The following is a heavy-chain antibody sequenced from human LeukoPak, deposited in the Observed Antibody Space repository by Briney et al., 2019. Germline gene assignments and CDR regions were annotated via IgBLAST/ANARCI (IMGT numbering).Heavy chain of an antibody. CDR2: IYVTGN. CDR3: ARHIGGGIEDMDV. CDR1: GGSIGTYY. J-gene: IGHJ6*03. V-gene: IGHV4-59*08. D-gene: IGHD3-16*02. Sequence: PSETLSLTCTVSGGSIGTYYWSWVRQSPGKGLEWIGYIYVTGNRYNPYLQSRVTVSVDASRNQFFLKMSSVTAADTAVYYCARHIGGGIEDMDVWGKGTKVTVSS.